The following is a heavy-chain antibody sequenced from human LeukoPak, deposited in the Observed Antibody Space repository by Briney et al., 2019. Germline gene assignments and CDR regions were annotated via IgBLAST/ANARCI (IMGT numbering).Heavy chain of an antibody. D-gene: IGHD2-21*01. CDR2: IYYSGST. V-gene: IGHV4-39*01. CDR3: ARGGYGDWANFDY. Sequence: SETLSLTCTVSGGSISSSSYYWGWIRQPPGKGLEWIGSIYYSGSTYYNPSLKSRVTISVDTSKNQFSLKLSSVTAADTAVYYCARGGYGDWANFDYWGQGTLVTVSS. CDR1: GGSISSSSYY. J-gene: IGHJ4*02.